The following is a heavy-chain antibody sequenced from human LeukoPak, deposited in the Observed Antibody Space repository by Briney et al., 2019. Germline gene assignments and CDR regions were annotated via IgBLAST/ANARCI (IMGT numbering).Heavy chain of an antibody. J-gene: IGHJ4*02. Sequence: ASVKVSCKASGYPFASNGISWVRQAPGQGLEWMGWIGAYNGNTKYVQKFQGRVTMTTDTSTTTAYLELRGLRSDDTAVYFWARDHQYDFDYWGQGTLVTVSS. CDR1: GYPFASNG. D-gene: IGHD2-2*01. V-gene: IGHV1-18*01. CDR3: ARDHQYDFDY. CDR2: IGAYNGNT.